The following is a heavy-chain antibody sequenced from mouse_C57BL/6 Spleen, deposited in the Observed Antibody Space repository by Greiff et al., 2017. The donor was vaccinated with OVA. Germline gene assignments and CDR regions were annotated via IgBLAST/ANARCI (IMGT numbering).Heavy chain of an antibody. D-gene: IGHD1-1*01. CDR3: ARDYYGSSRGWFAY. J-gene: IGHJ3*01. V-gene: IGHV1-82*01. CDR2: IYPGDGDT. Sequence: VQLQQSGPELVKPGASVKISCKASGYAFSSSWMNWVKQRPGKGLEWIGRIYPGDGDTNYNGKFKGKATLTADKSSSTAYMQLSSLTSEDSAVYFCARDYYGSSRGWFAYWGQGTLVTVSA. CDR1: GYAFSSSW.